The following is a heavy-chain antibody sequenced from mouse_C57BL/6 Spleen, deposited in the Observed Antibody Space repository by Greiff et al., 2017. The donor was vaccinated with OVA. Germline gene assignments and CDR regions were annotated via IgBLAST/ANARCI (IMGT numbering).Heavy chain of an antibody. J-gene: IGHJ2*01. V-gene: IGHV1-54*01. CDR2: INPGSGGT. D-gene: IGHD4-1*01. CDR1: GYAFTNYL. Sequence: QVQLQQSGAELVRPGTSVKVSCKASGYAFTNYLIEWVKQRPGQGLEWIGVINPGSGGTNYNEKFKGKATLTADKSSSTAYMQLSSLTSEDSAVYFCARSSGTAYFDYWGQGTTLTVSS. CDR3: ARSSGTAYFDY.